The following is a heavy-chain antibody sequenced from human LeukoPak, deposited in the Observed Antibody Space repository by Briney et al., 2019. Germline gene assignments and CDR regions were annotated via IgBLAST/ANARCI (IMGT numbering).Heavy chain of an antibody. J-gene: IGHJ5*01. CDR1: GFTFSDYY. D-gene: IGHD3-16*02. CDR2: ISSSSSYT. Sequence: GALRLSCAASGFTFSDYYMSWIRQAPGRGLEWVSYISSSSSYTNYADSVKGRFTISRDNAKNSLYLQMYSLRAEDTAVYYCARGFELITFGGAIGKLNWFDSWGQGTLVTVSS. V-gene: IGHV3-11*05. CDR3: ARGFELITFGGAIGKLNWFDS.